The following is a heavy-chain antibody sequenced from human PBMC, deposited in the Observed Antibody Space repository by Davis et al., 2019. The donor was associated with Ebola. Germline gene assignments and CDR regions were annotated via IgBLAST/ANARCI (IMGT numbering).Heavy chain of an antibody. CDR1: GFTFSSYA. Sequence: PGGSLRLSCAASGFTFSSYAMSWVRQAPGKGLEWVSAISGSGGSTYYADSVKGRFTISRDNSKNTLYLQLSSLRPEDTAVYYCAREDGQQGKLTGSTFDIWGQGTMVTVSS. J-gene: IGHJ3*02. D-gene: IGHD1-1*01. V-gene: IGHV3-23*01. CDR2: ISGSGGST. CDR3: AREDGQQGKLTGSTFDI.